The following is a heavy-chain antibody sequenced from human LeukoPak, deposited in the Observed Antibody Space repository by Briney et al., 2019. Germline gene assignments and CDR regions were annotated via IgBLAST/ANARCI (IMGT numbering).Heavy chain of an antibody. CDR3: AKRRHNYYGSGSNSV. D-gene: IGHD3-10*01. V-gene: IGHV3-23*01. CDR2: ISGSGGST. CDR1: GFTFSSYA. Sequence: PGGSLRLSCAASGFTFSSYAMSWVRQAPGKGLEWVSAISGSGGSTYYADSVKGRFTISRDNSKNTLYLQMNSLRAEDTAVYYCAKRRHNYYGSGSNSVWGQGTLVTVSS. J-gene: IGHJ4*02.